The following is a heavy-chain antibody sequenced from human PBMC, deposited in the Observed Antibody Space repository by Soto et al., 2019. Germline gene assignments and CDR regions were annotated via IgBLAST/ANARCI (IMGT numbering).Heavy chain of an antibody. CDR2: IYNSGST. Sequence: QVQLQESGPGLVKPSETLSLPCTVSGGSISSYYWTWIRQPPGKGLEWIGFIYNSGSTHYNPSLRSRVTISVETSKNQFSLKLRSVTAADTAVYYCASMGYHYGSGSYPLDYWGQGTLVTVSS. J-gene: IGHJ4*02. CDR3: ASMGYHYGSGSYPLDY. CDR1: GGSISSYY. V-gene: IGHV4-59*08. D-gene: IGHD3-10*01.